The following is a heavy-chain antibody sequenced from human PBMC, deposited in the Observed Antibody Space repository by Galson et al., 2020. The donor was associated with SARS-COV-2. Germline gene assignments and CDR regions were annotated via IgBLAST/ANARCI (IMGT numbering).Heavy chain of an antibody. CDR2: TSGGGGST. Sequence: GESLKISCAASGFTFSSYAMTWVRQAPGKGLEWVSGTSGGGGSTYYADSVKGRFTISRNNSKNTLYLQMNSLRAEDTAVYYCAKDHEQWLDWGQGTLVTVSS. CDR3: AKDHEQWLD. J-gene: IGHJ4*02. V-gene: IGHV3-23*01. D-gene: IGHD6-19*01. CDR1: GFTFSSYA.